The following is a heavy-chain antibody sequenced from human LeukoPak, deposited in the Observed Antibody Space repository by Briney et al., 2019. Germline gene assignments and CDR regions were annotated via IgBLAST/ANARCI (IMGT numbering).Heavy chain of an antibody. CDR1: GGSISSSSYY. D-gene: IGHD1-7*01. CDR3: AREGLTGTTNPYYFDY. J-gene: IGHJ4*02. CDR2: IYYSGST. V-gene: IGHV4-39*07. Sequence: SETLSLTCTVSGGSISSSSYYWGWIRQPPGTGLGWIGRIYYSGSTYYNPSLKSRVTISVDTSKNQFSLKLSSVTAADTAVYYCAREGLTGTTNPYYFDYWGQGTLVTVSS.